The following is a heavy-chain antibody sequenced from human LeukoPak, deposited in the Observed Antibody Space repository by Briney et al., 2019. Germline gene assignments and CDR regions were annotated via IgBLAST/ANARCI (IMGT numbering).Heavy chain of an antibody. J-gene: IGHJ6*02. V-gene: IGHV3-33*01. Sequence: PGRSLRLSCAASGFTFSSYGMHWVRQAPGKGLEWVAVIWYDGSNKYYADSVKGRFTISRDNSKNTLYLQMNSLRAEDTAVCYCARQYCSSTSCHYGMDVWGQGTTVTVSS. CDR2: IWYDGSNK. D-gene: IGHD2-2*01. CDR3: ARQYCSSTSCHYGMDV. CDR1: GFTFSSYG.